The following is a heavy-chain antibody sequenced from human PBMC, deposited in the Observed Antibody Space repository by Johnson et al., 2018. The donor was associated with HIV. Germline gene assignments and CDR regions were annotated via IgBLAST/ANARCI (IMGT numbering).Heavy chain of an antibody. J-gene: IGHJ3*02. Sequence: VQLVESGGGLVQPGGSLRLSCAASGFTVSSNYMNWVRQAPGKGLEWVSVIYSGGSTYYADSVKGRFTISRDNSKNTVYLQMKSLRAEDTAVYYCASVGQLARTHAFDIWGQGTMVTVSS. CDR2: IYSGGST. V-gene: IGHV3-66*02. D-gene: IGHD6-13*01. CDR3: ASVGQLARTHAFDI. CDR1: GFTVSSNY.